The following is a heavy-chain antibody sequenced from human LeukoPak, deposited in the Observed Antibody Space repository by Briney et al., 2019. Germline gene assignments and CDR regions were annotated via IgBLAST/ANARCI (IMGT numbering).Heavy chain of an antibody. J-gene: IGHJ4*02. CDR1: GGSISSYY. CDR3: AGDTLGELPTFDY. CDR2: IYTSGST. Sequence: SETLSLTCTVSGGSISSYYWGWIRQPAGKGLEWIGRIYTSGSTNYNPSLKSRVTMSVDTSKNQFSLKLSSVTAADTAVYYCAGDTLGELPTFDYWGQGTLVTVSS. D-gene: IGHD3-10*01. V-gene: IGHV4-4*07.